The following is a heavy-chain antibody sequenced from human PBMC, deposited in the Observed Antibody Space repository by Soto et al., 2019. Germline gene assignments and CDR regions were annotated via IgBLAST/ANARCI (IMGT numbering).Heavy chain of an antibody. D-gene: IGHD3-3*02. J-gene: IGHJ5*02. Sequence: QVPLQESGPGLVRPSETLSLTCSVSGGSITSPNYFWGWVRRAPGMGPEWIGNIFYNGRTDYRPSFQSRVTISVDTSRNQVSLRLASVTAADTAIYSCARGAFSAGDQSDWFAPWGHGTLVTVSS. CDR2: IFYNGRT. CDR3: ARGAFSAGDQSDWFAP. CDR1: GGSITSPNYF. V-gene: IGHV4-39*01.